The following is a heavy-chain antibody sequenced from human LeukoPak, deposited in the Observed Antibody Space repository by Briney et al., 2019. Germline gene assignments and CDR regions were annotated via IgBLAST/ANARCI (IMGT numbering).Heavy chain of an antibody. CDR3: AREVYYYDSSGSSQGYYYMDV. CDR1: GGTFGSYA. Sequence: SVKVSCKASGGTFGSYAISWVRQAPGQGLEWMGGIIPIFGTANYAQKFQGRVTMTRNTSISTAYMELSSLRSEDTAVYYCAREVYYYDSSGSSQGYYYMDVWGKGTTVTISS. CDR2: IIPIFGTA. V-gene: IGHV1-69*05. J-gene: IGHJ6*03. D-gene: IGHD3-22*01.